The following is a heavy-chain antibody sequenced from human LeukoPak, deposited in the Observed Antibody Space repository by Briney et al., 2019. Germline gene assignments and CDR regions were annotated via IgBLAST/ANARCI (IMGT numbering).Heavy chain of an antibody. D-gene: IGHD4-17*01. V-gene: IGHV4-39*07. CDR2: IYHSGNT. CDR3: ARAGYGDSDFDY. CDR1: GGSISSSRHY. Sequence: SETLSLTCTVSGGSISSSRHYWGWIRQPPGKGLEWIGSIYHSGNTYYNPSLKSRVTISVDTSKNQFSLKLSSVTAADTAVYYCARAGYGDSDFDYWGQGTLVTVSS. J-gene: IGHJ4*02.